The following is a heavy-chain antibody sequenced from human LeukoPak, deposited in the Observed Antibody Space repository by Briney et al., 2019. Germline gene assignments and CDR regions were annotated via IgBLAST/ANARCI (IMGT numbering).Heavy chain of an antibody. CDR3: ARELGYCSGASCYFKYYGMDV. V-gene: IGHV3-53*01. CDR1: GFTVSSNY. D-gene: IGHD2-15*01. J-gene: IGHJ6*02. CDR2: IYSGGST. Sequence: PGGSLRLSCAVSGFTVSSNYMSWVRQAPGKVLEWVSVIYSGGSTYYADSVKGLFTISRDNSKNTLYLQMNSLRAEDTAVYYCARELGYCSGASCYFKYYGMDVWGQGTTVTVFS.